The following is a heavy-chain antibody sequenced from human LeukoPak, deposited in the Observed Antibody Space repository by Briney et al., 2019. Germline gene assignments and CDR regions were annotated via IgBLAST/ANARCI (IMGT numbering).Heavy chain of an antibody. J-gene: IGHJ5*02. Sequence: SETLSLTCTVSGGSISSFYWSWIRQAAGKGLEWIGTVHHSGSTFYNPSLKGRVSISVDTSKNEFSLKLTSVTAADTAIYYCARDLRDGVVAATYWFDPWGQGTLVTVSS. CDR1: GGSISSFY. CDR2: VHHSGST. D-gene: IGHD2-15*01. CDR3: ARDLRDGVVAATYWFDP. V-gene: IGHV4-4*07.